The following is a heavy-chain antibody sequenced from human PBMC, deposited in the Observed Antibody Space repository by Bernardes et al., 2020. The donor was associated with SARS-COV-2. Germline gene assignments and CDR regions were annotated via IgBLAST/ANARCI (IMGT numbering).Heavy chain of an antibody. D-gene: IGHD2-15*01. Sequence: ASVKVSCKASGYTFTSYGISWVRQAPGQGLEWMGWISAYNGNTNYAQKFQGRVTMTTDTSTSTAYMELRSLRSDDTAVYYCAREDIGYCGGGSCQPFDYWGQGTLVTVSS. CDR3: AREDIGYCGGGSCQPFDY. CDR1: GYTFTSYG. CDR2: ISAYNGNT. J-gene: IGHJ4*02. V-gene: IGHV1-18*01.